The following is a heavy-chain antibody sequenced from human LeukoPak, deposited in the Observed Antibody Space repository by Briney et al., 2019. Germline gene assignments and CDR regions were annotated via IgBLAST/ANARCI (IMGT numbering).Heavy chain of an antibody. CDR1: GGSISSSSYY. Sequence: PSETLSLTCTVSGGSISSSSYYWGWIRQPPGKGLEWIGSIYYSGSTYYNPSLKSRVTISVDTSKNQFSLKLSSVTAADTAVYYCARGPRITIFGVGRNRGFDPWGQGTLVTVSS. CDR3: ARGPRITIFGVGRNRGFDP. D-gene: IGHD3-3*01. CDR2: IYYSGST. J-gene: IGHJ5*02. V-gene: IGHV4-39*01.